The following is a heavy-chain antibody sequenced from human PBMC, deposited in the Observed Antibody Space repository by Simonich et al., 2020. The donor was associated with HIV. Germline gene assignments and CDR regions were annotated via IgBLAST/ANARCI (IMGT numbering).Heavy chain of an antibody. Sequence: QVQLVQSGAEVKKPGASVKVSCKASGYTFTSYDCNWVRQATGQGVEGMGWMNPNSGKTGDAQKFQGRVTINRNTSISTAYMELSSLRSEDTAVYYCARAAMAGYAFDIWGQGTMVTVSS. CDR3: ARAAMAGYAFDI. J-gene: IGHJ3*02. V-gene: IGHV1-8*03. CDR1: GYTFTSYD. CDR2: MNPNSGKT. D-gene: IGHD5-18*01.